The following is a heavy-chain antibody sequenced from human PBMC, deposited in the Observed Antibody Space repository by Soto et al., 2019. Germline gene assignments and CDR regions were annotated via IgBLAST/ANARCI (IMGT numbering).Heavy chain of an antibody. CDR1: GYTFTSYG. CDR3: ARVLGGYCCSTSAYDGGNASDS. CDR2: ISAYNGNT. D-gene: IGHD2-2*01. J-gene: IGHJ4*02. V-gene: IGHV1-18*01. Sequence: ASVKVSSKASGYTFTSYGISWVRQAPGQGLEGMGWISAYNGNTNYAQNLQGRVTMTTDTSTSTAYMELRSLRSDDTAVYYCARVLGGYCCSTSAYDGGNASDSWGQGTLVTVSS.